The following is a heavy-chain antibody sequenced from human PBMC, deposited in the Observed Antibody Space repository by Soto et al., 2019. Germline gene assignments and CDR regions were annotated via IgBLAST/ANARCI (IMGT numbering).Heavy chain of an antibody. CDR2: IYTSGST. Sequence: QVQLQESGPGLVKPSETLSLTCTVSGGSISSYYWSWIRQPAGKGLEWIGRIYTSGSTNYNPSLKSRVTTSVDTSKNQFSLKLSSVTAADTAVYYCAREMMTPLVRGVIIGEFDYLGQGTLVTVSS. J-gene: IGHJ4*02. CDR3: AREMMTPLVRGVIIGEFDY. CDR1: GGSISSYY. V-gene: IGHV4-4*07. D-gene: IGHD3-10*01.